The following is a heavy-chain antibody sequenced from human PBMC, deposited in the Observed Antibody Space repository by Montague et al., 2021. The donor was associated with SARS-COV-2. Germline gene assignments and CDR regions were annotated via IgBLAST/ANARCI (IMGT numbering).Heavy chain of an antibody. V-gene: IGHV2-5*02. CDR2: IYWDDDK. CDR3: ARRITIYAFDI. D-gene: IGHD3-3*01. J-gene: IGHJ3*02. CDR1: GFSLSTSGVG. Sequence: PALVKPTQTLTLTCTFSGFSLSTSGVGVGWIRQPPGKALEWLALIYWDDDKRYSPSLKSRLTITQDTSKNQVVLTMTNMDPVDTATYYCARRITIYAFDIWGQGTMVTVSS.